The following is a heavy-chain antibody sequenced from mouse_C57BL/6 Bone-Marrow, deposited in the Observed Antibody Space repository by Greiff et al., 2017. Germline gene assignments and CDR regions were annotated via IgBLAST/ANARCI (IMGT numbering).Heavy chain of an antibody. CDR1: GFNIKDDY. V-gene: IGHV14-4*01. D-gene: IGHD2-2*01. CDR2: IDPENGDT. CDR3: TWLPSFAY. Sequence: VQLQQSGAELVRPGASVKLSCTASGFNIKDDYMHWVKQRPEQGLEWIGWIDPENGDTEYASKFQGKATITADTSSNTAYLQLSSLTSEDTAVYYCTWLPSFAYWGQGTLVTVSA. J-gene: IGHJ3*01.